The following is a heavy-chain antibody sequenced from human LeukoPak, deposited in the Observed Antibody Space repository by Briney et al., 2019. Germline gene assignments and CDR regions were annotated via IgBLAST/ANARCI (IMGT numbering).Heavy chain of an antibody. CDR3: ARETTGTTGDH. Sequence: SETLSLTCVISGGSISSPTWRSWVRQPPGKGLEWIGEIYDSGITNYNPSLDSRVAVSLDKSKNQFSLRLTSVTDADTAIYYCARETTGTTGDHWGQGTLVTVSS. J-gene: IGHJ4*02. CDR1: GGSISSPTW. D-gene: IGHD4-17*01. V-gene: IGHV4-4*02. CDR2: IYDSGIT.